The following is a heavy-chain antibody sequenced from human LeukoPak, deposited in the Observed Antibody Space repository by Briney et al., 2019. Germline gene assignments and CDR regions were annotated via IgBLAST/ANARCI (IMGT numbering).Heavy chain of an antibody. Sequence: SETLSLTCTVSGGSISSSSYYWGWIRQPPGKGLEWIGSIYYSGRTYYNPSLKSRVTISVDTSKNQFSLKPSSVTAADTAVYYCARHNYNFWSGYYGYFDYWGQGTLVTVSS. CDR1: GGSISSSSYY. CDR3: ARHNYNFWSGYYGYFDY. V-gene: IGHV4-39*01. D-gene: IGHD3-3*01. J-gene: IGHJ4*02. CDR2: IYYSGRT.